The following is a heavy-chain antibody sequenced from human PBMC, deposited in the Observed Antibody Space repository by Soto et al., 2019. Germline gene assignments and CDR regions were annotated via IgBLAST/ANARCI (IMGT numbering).Heavy chain of an antibody. CDR1: GGSFSGYY. J-gene: IGHJ4*02. Sequence: SETLSLTCAVYGGSFSGYYWSWIRQPPGKGLEWIGEINHSGSTNYNPSLKSRVTISVDTSKNQFSLKLSSVTAAGTAVYYCARGIIMATMSPHFDYWGQGTLVTVSS. CDR2: INHSGST. D-gene: IGHD5-12*01. CDR3: ARGIIMATMSPHFDY. V-gene: IGHV4-34*01.